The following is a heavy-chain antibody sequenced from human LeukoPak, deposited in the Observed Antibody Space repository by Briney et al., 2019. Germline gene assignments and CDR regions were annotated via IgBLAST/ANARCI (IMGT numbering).Heavy chain of an antibody. Sequence: PRPSLRLSCAASGFTFSSYAMSWVRQAPGKGLEWVSAISGSGGSTYYADSVKGRFTISRDNSKNTLYLQMNSLRAEDTAVYYCAKDACSGGSCYYDYWGQGTLVTVS. D-gene: IGHD2-15*01. V-gene: IGHV3-23*01. CDR2: ISGSGGST. J-gene: IGHJ4*02. CDR3: AKDACSGGSCYYDY. CDR1: GFTFSSYA.